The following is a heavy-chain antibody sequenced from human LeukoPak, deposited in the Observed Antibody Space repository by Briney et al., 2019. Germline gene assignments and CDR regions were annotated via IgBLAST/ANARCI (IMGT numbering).Heavy chain of an antibody. J-gene: IGHJ4*02. CDR3: TRWIIGRPDD. CDR2: IRSKANSYAT. D-gene: IGHD2-2*03. V-gene: IGHV3-73*01. CDR1: GFTFSGSA. Sequence: GGSLRLSCAASGFTFSGSAMHWVRQASGKGLEWVGRIRSKANSYATAYAASVKGRFTISRDDSKNTAYLQMNSLKTEDTAVYYSTRWIIGRPDDWGQGTLVTVSS.